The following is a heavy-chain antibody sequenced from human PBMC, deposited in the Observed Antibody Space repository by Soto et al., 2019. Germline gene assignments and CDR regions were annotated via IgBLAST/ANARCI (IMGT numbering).Heavy chain of an antibody. V-gene: IGHV1-69*13. CDR2: IIPIFGTA. Sequence: SVKVSCKASGGTFSSYAISWVRQAPGQGLEWMGGIIPIFGTANYAQKFQGRVTITADESTSTAYMELSSLRSEDTAVYYCARGMQQWLVFRGFDDWGQGTLVTVSS. CDR1: GGTFSSYA. J-gene: IGHJ4*02. CDR3: ARGMQQWLVFRGFDD. D-gene: IGHD6-19*01.